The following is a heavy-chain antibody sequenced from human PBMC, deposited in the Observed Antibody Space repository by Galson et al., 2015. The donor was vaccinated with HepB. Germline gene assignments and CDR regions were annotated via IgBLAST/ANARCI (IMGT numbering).Heavy chain of an antibody. CDR1: GFPYDDSA. J-gene: IGHJ1*01. CDR3: AAHSSGYYYGPYAEYFQH. CDR2: ISWNSGSI. D-gene: IGHD3-22*01. Sequence: SLRLSRAASGFPYDDSAMHWVRQAPAEGLEWVSGISWNSGSIGYADSVKGRFTISRDNAKNSLYLQMNSLRAEDTALYYCAAHSSGYYYGPYAEYFQHWGQGTLVTVSS. V-gene: IGHV3-9*01.